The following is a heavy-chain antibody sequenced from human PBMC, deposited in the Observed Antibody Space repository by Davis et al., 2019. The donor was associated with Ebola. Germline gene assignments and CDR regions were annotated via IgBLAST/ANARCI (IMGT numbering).Heavy chain of an antibody. CDR3: ARALSGNYNDY. CDR2: LSGSGGTT. V-gene: IGHV3-23*01. CDR1: GFTFTSYA. Sequence: PGGSLRLSCVASGFTFTSYAMSWVRQAPGKGLEWVSALSGSGGTTYYAVSVKGRFTISRDNAKNSLYLEMNSLRAEDTAVYYCARALSGNYNDYWGQGTLVTVSS. D-gene: IGHD1-26*01. J-gene: IGHJ4*02.